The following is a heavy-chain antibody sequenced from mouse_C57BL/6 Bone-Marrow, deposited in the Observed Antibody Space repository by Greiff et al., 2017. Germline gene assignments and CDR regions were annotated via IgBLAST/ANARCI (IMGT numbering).Heavy chain of an antibody. V-gene: IGHV3-6*01. J-gene: IGHJ3*01. Sequence: EVQLVESGPGLVKPSQSLSLTCSVTGYSITSGYYWNWIRQFPGNKLEWMGYISYDGSNNYNPSLKNRISITRDTSKNQFFLKLNSVTTEDTATYYCARDPNSYGGQGTLVTVSA. CDR3: ARDPNSY. CDR2: ISYDGSN. CDR1: GYSITSGYY.